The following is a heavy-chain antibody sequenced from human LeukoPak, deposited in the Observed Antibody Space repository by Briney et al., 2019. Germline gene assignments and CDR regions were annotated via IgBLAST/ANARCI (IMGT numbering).Heavy chain of an antibody. Sequence: PGGSLRLSCAASGFTFSSYWMHWVRQAPGKGLVWVSRINSDGSSTSYADSVKGRFTISRDNAKNTLYLQMNSLRAEDTAVYYCARGYDDISTGYPRLDYWGQGTLVTVSS. CDR3: ARGYDDISTGYPRLDY. V-gene: IGHV3-74*01. CDR2: INSDGSST. D-gene: IGHD3-9*01. CDR1: GFTFSSYW. J-gene: IGHJ4*02.